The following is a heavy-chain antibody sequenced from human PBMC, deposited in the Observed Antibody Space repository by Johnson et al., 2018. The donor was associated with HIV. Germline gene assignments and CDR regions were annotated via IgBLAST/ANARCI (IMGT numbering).Heavy chain of an antibody. Sequence: VQLVESGGGLVQPGGSLRLSCAASGFIVSGYYMTWVRQGPGKGLEWVSVINSGGGTYSAGSVEGRFIISRDNSKNTLYLQMNRLRAEDTAVYFCAGGCRDGYTCDAFDVWGQGTMVTVSA. CDR1: GFIVSGYY. CDR3: AGGCRDGYTCDAFDV. CDR2: INSGGGT. V-gene: IGHV3-66*01. D-gene: IGHD5-24*01. J-gene: IGHJ3*01.